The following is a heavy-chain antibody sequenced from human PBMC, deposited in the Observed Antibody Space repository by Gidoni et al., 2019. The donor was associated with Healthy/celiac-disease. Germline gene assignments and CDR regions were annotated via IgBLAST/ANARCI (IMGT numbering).Heavy chain of an antibody. CDR1: GFTFDDYA. CDR3: AKDLMGGDYLSYGEYFDY. J-gene: IGHJ4*02. V-gene: IGHV3-9*01. D-gene: IGHD4-17*01. CDR2: ISWNSGSI. Sequence: EVQLVESGGGLVQPGRSLRLSCAASGFTFDDYAMHWVRQAPGKGLEWVSGISWNSGSIGYADSVKGRFTISRDNAKNSLYLQMNSLRAEDTALYYCAKDLMGGDYLSYGEYFDYWGQGTLVTVSS.